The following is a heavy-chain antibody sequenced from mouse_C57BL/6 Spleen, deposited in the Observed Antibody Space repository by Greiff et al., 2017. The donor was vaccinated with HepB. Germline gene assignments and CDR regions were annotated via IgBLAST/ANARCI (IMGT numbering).Heavy chain of an antibody. Sequence: VHVKQSGPVLVKPGASVKMSCKASGYTFTDYYMNWVKQSHGKSLEWIGVINPYNGGTSYNQKFKGKATLTVDKSSSTAYMELNSLTSEDSAVYYCARDGPFAYWGQGTTLTVSS. J-gene: IGHJ2*01. CDR2: INPYNGGT. V-gene: IGHV1-19*01. CDR1: GYTFTDYY. D-gene: IGHD2-3*01. CDR3: ARDGPFAY.